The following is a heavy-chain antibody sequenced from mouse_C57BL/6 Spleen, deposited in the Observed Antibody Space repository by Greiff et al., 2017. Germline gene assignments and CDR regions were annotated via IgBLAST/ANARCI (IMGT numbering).Heavy chain of an antibody. Sequence: VHVKQSGAELVRPGASVKLSCTASGFNIKDDYMHWVKQRPEQGLEWIGWIDPENGDTEYASKFQGKATITADTSSNTAYLQLSSLTSEDTAVYDCTRYSNYAFDYWGQGTTLTVSS. J-gene: IGHJ2*01. CDR1: GFNIKDDY. V-gene: IGHV14-4*01. CDR3: TRYSNYAFDY. D-gene: IGHD2-5*01. CDR2: IDPENGDT.